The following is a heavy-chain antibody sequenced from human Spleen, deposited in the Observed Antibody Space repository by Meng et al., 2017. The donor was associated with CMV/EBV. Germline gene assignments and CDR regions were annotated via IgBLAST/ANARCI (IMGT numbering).Heavy chain of an antibody. J-gene: IGHJ6*02. CDR3: VRGRRGVGETMTEPQGWGYRMDV. CDR1: GFTFDDYG. Sequence: GESLKISCAASGFTFDDYGMSWVRQAPGKGLEWVSGINGNGGSTGYGDSVKGRFTISRDNAKNSLFLQMNSLRPEDTALYYCVRGRRGVGETMTEPQGWGYRMDVWGQGTTVTVSS. D-gene: IGHD4-17*01. V-gene: IGHV3-20*04. CDR2: INGNGGST.